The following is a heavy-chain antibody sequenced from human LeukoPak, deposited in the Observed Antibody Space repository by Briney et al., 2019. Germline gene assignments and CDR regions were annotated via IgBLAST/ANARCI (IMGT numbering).Heavy chain of an antibody. CDR2: ISTSSRYI. V-gene: IGHV3-21*01. CDR1: GLNFSSFD. D-gene: IGHD2-2*01. J-gene: IGHJ5*02. CDR3: TRADCSGSTCYLRRSWFDP. Sequence: GGSLRLSCAACGLNFSSFDMNWVRQAPGKGLEWVSSISTSSRYIYYRDSVKGRFTISRDDAKNSLYLQMNSLRVDDTAVYYCTRADCSGSTCYLRRSWFDPWGQGTLVTVSS.